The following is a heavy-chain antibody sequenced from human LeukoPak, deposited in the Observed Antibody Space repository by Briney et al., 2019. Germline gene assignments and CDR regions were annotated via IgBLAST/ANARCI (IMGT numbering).Heavy chain of an antibody. J-gene: IGHJ3*02. CDR1: GYSFTSYW. V-gene: IGHV5-51*01. D-gene: IGHD3-22*01. Sequence: GESLKISCKGSGYSFTSYWIGWVRQMPGKGLEWMGIIYPGDSDTRYSPSFQGQVTISADKSIGTAYLQWSSLKASDTAMYYCARQRSTAYYDSSGLPYDAFDIWGQGTMVTVSS. CDR3: ARQRSTAYYDSSGLPYDAFDI. CDR2: IYPGDSDT.